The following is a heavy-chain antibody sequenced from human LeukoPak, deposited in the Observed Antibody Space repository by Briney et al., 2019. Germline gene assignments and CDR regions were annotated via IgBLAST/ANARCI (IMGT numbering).Heavy chain of an antibody. CDR2: ISSSGSTI. CDR1: GFTFSSYE. V-gene: IGHV3-48*03. Sequence: GGPLRLSCAASGFTFSSYEMNWVRQAPGKGLEWVSYISSSGSTIYYADSVKGRFTISRDNAKNSLYLQMNSLRAEDTAVYYCARASRGYYDSSGYYRSFDYWGQGTLVTVSS. J-gene: IGHJ4*02. D-gene: IGHD3-22*01. CDR3: ARASRGYYDSSGYYRSFDY.